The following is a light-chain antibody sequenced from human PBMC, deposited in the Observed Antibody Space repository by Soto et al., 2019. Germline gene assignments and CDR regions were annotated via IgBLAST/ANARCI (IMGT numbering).Light chain of an antibody. V-gene: IGKV3-20*01. CDR1: QSVSNY. J-gene: IGKJ1*01. CDR3: HQYGGSPQT. Sequence: EVVLTQCPGILSLSPGERATLSCRASQSVSNYLAWYQRKPGQAPRLLIYGASSRATGIPDRFSGSGFGTNFTLTISRLEPEDFAVYYCHQYGGSPQTFGQGTKV. CDR2: GAS.